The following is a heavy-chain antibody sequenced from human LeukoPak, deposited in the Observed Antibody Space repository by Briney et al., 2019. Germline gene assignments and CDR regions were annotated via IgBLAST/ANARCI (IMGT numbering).Heavy chain of an antibody. J-gene: IGHJ3*02. CDR2: INPNSGGA. Sequence: ASVKVSCKASGYIFTGYFMNWVRQAPGQGLEWMGWINPNSGGANYAQKFQGRVTMTRDTSISTAYMELSRLRSDDTAVYYCARDRGRAYAFDIWGQGTMVTVSS. V-gene: IGHV1-2*02. CDR3: ARDRGRAYAFDI. CDR1: GYIFTGYF.